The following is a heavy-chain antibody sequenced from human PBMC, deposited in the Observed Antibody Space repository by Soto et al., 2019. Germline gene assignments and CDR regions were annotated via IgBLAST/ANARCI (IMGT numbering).Heavy chain of an antibody. CDR1: GFTLSSYW. Sequence: GGSLRLSCAASGFTLSSYWMSWVRQAPGKGLEWVANIKQDGSEEYYVDSVKGRFTISRDNSMNSLYLQINSLRAEDTALYYCAREMGWLVRDYYAMDVWGQGTTVTVSS. J-gene: IGHJ6*02. CDR2: IKQDGSEE. V-gene: IGHV3-7*03. D-gene: IGHD6-19*01. CDR3: AREMGWLVRDYYAMDV.